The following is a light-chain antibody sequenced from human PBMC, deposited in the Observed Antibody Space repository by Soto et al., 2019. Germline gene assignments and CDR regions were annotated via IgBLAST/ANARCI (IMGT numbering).Light chain of an antibody. CDR3: SSYTSTRV. Sequence: QSALTQPASVSGSPGQSITISCTGTSSDVGGYNYVSWYQQHPGKAPKLMIYEVSNRPSGVSNRFSGSKSGNTASLTISGLQAEDEADYYCSSYTSTRVFGTGTKVTLL. J-gene: IGLJ1*01. CDR1: SSDVGGYNY. CDR2: EVS. V-gene: IGLV2-14*01.